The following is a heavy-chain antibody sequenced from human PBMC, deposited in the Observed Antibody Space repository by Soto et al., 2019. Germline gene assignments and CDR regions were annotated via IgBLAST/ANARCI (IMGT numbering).Heavy chain of an antibody. CDR3: AKTVSATTYFDY. J-gene: IGHJ4*02. CDR2: ISGSGGTT. CDR1: GFTFSSYA. Sequence: GGSLRLSCAASGFTFSSYAMSWVRQAPGKGLEWVSAISGSGGTTYYADSVKGRFTISRDNSKNTLYLQMNSLRAEDTAVYYCAKTVSATTYFDYWGQGTLVTVSS. V-gene: IGHV3-23*01. D-gene: IGHD5-12*01.